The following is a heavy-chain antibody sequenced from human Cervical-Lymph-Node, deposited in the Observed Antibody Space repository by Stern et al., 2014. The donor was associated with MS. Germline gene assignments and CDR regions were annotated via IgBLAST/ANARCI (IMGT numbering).Heavy chain of an antibody. V-gene: IGHV1-2*02. CDR1: GYTFNDNY. CDR3: ARGGYSSSYYRFDP. D-gene: IGHD6-13*01. CDR2: IHPKTGGT. Sequence: VQLVESGAEVKKPGASVKVSCKASGYTFNDNYLHWVRQAPGRGLEWMGWIHPKTGGTKYVQTFQGRVTMTRDTSTSTVFMELNRLTSDDTAVYYCARGGYSSSYYRFDPWGQGTLVIVSS. J-gene: IGHJ5*02.